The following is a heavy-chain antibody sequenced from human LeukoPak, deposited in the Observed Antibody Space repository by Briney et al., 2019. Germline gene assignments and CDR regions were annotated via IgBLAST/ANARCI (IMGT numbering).Heavy chain of an antibody. Sequence: SETLSLTCTVSGGSISSYYWSWMRQPAGKGLEWIGRIYSSGSTNYNPSLNSRVTMSVDMSKNQFSLRLSSVTAADTAVYYCARDFDYTGGFEYWGQGTLVTVSS. D-gene: IGHD4-11*01. CDR1: GGSISSYY. V-gene: IGHV4-4*07. J-gene: IGHJ4*02. CDR2: IYSSGST. CDR3: ARDFDYTGGFEY.